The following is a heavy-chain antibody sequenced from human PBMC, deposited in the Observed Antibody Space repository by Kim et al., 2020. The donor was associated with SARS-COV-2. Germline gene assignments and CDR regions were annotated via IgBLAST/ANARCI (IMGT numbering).Heavy chain of an antibody. CDR3: AKEDSSSLPNGMDV. Sequence: GGSLRLSCAASGFTFSSYGMHWVRQAPGKGLEWVAVIWYDGSNKYYADSVKGRFTISRDNSKNTLYLQMNSLRAEDTAVYYCAKEDSSSLPNGMDVWGQGTTVTVSS. CDR1: GFTFSSYG. V-gene: IGHV3-33*06. D-gene: IGHD6-13*01. J-gene: IGHJ6*02. CDR2: IWYDGSNK.